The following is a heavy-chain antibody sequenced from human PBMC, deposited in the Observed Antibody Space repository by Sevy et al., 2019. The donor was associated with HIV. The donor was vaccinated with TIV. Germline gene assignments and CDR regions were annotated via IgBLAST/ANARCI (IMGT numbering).Heavy chain of an antibody. J-gene: IGHJ1*01. CDR3: ARAPSGSQGPGQYFHH. CDR1: GYTFTNYH. V-gene: IGHV1-18*01. Sequence: ASVKVSCKACGYTFTNYHITWVRQAPGQGLEWMGWITPNNGNTNYARRLQGRVTMTTDTSTATAYMELRSLRSDDTAVYYCARAPSGSQGPGQYFHHWGQGTLVTVSS. D-gene: IGHD1-26*01. CDR2: ITPNNGNT.